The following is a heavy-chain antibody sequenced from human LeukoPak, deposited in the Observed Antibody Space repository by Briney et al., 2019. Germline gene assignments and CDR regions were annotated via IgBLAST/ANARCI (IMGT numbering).Heavy chain of an antibody. D-gene: IGHD1-26*01. J-gene: IGHJ4*02. Sequence: GGSLRLSCAASGFTFNSYGMHWVRQAPGKGLEWVAVISYDGSNKYYADSVKGRFTISRDNSKNTLYLQMNSLRAEDTAVYYCAAGTFTFDYWGQGTLVTVSS. V-gene: IGHV3-30*03. CDR3: AAGTFTFDY. CDR2: ISYDGSNK. CDR1: GFTFNSYG.